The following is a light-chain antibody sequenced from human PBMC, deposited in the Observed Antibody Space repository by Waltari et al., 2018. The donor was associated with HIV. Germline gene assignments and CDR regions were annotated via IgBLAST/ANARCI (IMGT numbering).Light chain of an antibody. V-gene: IGKV3-15*01. J-gene: IGKJ1*01. Sequence: VMTKSPATLSVSPGERATLSCRSIENMRNNLAWYQQKPGQAPMLLFYDASARATGVPARFSGSGSGTEFTLTISGLQSEDFAIYYCQQYSRWPPTWTFGQGTKVDVK. CDR2: DAS. CDR1: ENMRNN. CDR3: QQYSRWPPTWT.